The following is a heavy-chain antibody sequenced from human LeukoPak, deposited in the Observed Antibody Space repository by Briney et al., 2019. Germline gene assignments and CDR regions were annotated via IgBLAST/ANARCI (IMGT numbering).Heavy chain of an antibody. CDR3: ARDRIAAAGKGNYFDY. J-gene: IGHJ4*02. CDR1: GYTFTGYY. CDR2: INPSGGST. Sequence: ASVKVSCKASGYTFTGYYIHWVRQAPGQGLEWMGIINPSGGSTSYAQKFQGRVTMTRDTSTSTVYMELSSLRSEDTAVYYCARDRIAAAGKGNYFDYWGQGTLVTVSS. V-gene: IGHV1-46*01. D-gene: IGHD6-13*01.